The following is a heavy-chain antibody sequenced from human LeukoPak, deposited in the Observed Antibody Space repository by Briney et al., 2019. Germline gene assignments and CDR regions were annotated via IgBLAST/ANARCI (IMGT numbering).Heavy chain of an antibody. Sequence: GSLRLSCAASGFTFSSYAMSWVRPAPGKGLEWVSAISGSGGSTYYADSVKGRFTISRDNSKNTLYLQMNSLRAEDTAVYYCARPGLRGAREFDYWGQGTLVTVSS. CDR1: GFTFSSYA. V-gene: IGHV3-23*01. D-gene: IGHD1-26*01. J-gene: IGHJ4*02. CDR2: ISGSGGST. CDR3: ARPGLRGAREFDY.